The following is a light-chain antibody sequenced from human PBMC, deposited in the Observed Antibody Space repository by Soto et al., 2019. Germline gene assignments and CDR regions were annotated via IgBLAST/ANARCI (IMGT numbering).Light chain of an antibody. Sequence: QSALTQPASVSGSPGPSITISCTGTSSDVRSYNLVSWYQQHPGKAPKLMIYEGSKRPSVVSNRFSGSKSGNTASLTISGLQADDEADYYCCSYAGSNTNYVFGTGTKVTVL. V-gene: IGLV2-23*01. CDR3: CSYAGSNTNYV. CDR1: SSDVRSYNL. J-gene: IGLJ1*01. CDR2: EGS.